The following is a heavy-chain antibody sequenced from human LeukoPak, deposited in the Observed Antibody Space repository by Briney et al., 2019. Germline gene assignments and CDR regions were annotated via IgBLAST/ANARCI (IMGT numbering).Heavy chain of an antibody. D-gene: IGHD2-15*01. Sequence: PGGSLRLSCAASGFIFSDYYMSWIRQAPGKGLEWVSYISITGSTIYYADSVKGRFTISRDNAKNSLYLQMNSLRPEDTAVYYCARDPLGYCGGGSCSSFFDSWGQGTLLTVSS. CDR3: ARDPLGYCGGGSCSSFFDS. CDR2: ISITGSTI. CDR1: GFIFSDYY. V-gene: IGHV3-11*04. J-gene: IGHJ4*02.